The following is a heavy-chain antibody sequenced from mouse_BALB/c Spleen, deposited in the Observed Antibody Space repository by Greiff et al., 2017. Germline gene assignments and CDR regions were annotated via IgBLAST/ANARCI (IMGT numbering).Heavy chain of an antibody. Sequence: QVQLKESGPGLVAPSQSLSITCTVSGFSLTGYGVNWVRQPPGKGLAWLGMIWGDGSTDYNSALKSRLSISKDNSKSQVFLKMNSLQTDDTARYYCARDRGDGRYFDYGGQGTTLTVSS. CDR1: GFSLTGYG. CDR2: IWGDGST. D-gene: IGHD2-3*01. CDR3: ARDRGDGRYFDY. V-gene: IGHV2-6-7*01. J-gene: IGHJ2*01.